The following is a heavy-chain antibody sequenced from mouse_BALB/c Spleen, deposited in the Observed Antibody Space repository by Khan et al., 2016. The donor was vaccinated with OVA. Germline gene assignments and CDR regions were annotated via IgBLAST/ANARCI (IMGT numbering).Heavy chain of an antibody. CDR1: GYTFTSYW. V-gene: IGHV1S132*01. CDR2: IFPGTGTT. CDR3: ARGYFGNYEFVY. D-gene: IGHD2-1*01. J-gene: IGHJ3*01. Sequence: QVQLKQSGAELVKPGASVKLSCKTSGYTFTSYWIQWVKQRPGQGLGWIGQIFPGTGTTYYNENFKGQANLTVDTSSSTAYMQLCSLTSQDSAVYFCARGYFGNYEFVYWGQGTLVTVSP.